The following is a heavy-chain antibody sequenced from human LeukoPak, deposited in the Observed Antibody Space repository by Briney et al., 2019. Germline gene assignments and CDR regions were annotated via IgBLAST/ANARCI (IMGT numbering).Heavy chain of an antibody. Sequence: GGSLRLSCAASGFTFDDYGMSWVRQALGKGLEWVSVFYSDGSTYYADSVKGRFTISRDNSKNTLYLQMNSLRAEDTAVYYCARVRYYDSSGYYYGAFDIWGQGTKVTVSS. J-gene: IGHJ3*02. D-gene: IGHD3-22*01. CDR3: ARVRYYDSSGYYYGAFDI. V-gene: IGHV3-53*01. CDR1: GFTFDDYG. CDR2: FYSDGST.